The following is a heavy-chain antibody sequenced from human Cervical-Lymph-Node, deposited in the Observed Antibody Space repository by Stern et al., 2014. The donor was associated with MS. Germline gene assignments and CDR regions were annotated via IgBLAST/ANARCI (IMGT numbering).Heavy chain of an antibody. D-gene: IGHD2-15*01. Sequence: VQLEESGGGVVQPGRSLRLSCAASGFTFSSYGMHWVRQAPGKGLEWVAVISYDGSNKYYADSVKGRINISRDNSKNTLYLQMNSLRAEDTAVYYCAKEGYCSGGSCSLDYWGQGTLVTVSS. CDR1: GFTFSSYG. CDR3: AKEGYCSGGSCSLDY. CDR2: ISYDGSNK. V-gene: IGHV3-30*18. J-gene: IGHJ4*02.